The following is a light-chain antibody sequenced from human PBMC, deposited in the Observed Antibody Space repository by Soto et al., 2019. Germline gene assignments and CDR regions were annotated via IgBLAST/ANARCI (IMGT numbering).Light chain of an antibody. V-gene: IGLV4-60*02. CDR3: ETWYSNTHKV. Sequence: ALGSSVKLTCILSSGHSTYIIAWHQQQPGKAPRFLMTLDRSGSYNRGSGVPDRFSGSSSGADRYLTISNLQFEDEGDYYCETWYSNTHKVFGGGTKLTVL. CDR2: LDRSGSY. CDR1: SGHSTYI. J-gene: IGLJ3*02.